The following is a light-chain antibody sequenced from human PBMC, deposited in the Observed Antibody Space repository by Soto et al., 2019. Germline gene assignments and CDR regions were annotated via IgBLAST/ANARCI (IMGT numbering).Light chain of an antibody. CDR2: GAS. CDR3: QHYGSALVT. J-gene: IGKJ3*01. CDR1: QSFSSSY. Sequence: EIVLTQSPSTLSLSPGERATLSCRASQSFSSSYLAWYQQKPGQAPRLLIYGASSRATGIPYRFSGSGSGTDFTLTISSLEPEDFAVYYCQHYGSALVTFGPGTKVDVK. V-gene: IGKV3-20*01.